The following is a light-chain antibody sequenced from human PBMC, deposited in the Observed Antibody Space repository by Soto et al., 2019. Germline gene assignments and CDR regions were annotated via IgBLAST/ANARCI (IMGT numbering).Light chain of an antibody. CDR1: QSISGY. CDR2: AAS. Sequence: DIQMTKSPSSLSASVGDRVTITCRASQSISGYSNWYQQKPGKAPNLLIYAASSLQSGVPSRFSGSGSGTDFTLTSISLQPDDFATDFCQQSYGDPYTFGQGTSLEI. V-gene: IGKV1-39*01. CDR3: QQSYGDPYT. J-gene: IGKJ2*01.